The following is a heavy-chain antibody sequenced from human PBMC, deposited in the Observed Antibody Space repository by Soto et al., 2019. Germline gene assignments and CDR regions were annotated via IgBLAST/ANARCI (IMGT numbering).Heavy chain of an antibody. CDR2: INHSGST. Sequence: PSETLSLTCAVYGGSFSGYYWSWIRQPPGKGLEWIGEINHSGSTNYNPSPKSRVTISVDTSKNQFSLKLSSVTAADTAVYYCARALRITGTTLSYYYYGMDVWGQGTTVTVSS. V-gene: IGHV4-34*01. CDR3: ARALRITGTTLSYYYYGMDV. J-gene: IGHJ6*02. CDR1: GGSFSGYY. D-gene: IGHD1-7*01.